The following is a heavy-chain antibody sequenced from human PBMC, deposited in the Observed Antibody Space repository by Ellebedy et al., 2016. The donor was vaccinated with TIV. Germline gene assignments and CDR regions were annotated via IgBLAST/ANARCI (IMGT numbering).Heavy chain of an antibody. CDR2: IYYHGTA. D-gene: IGHD6-13*01. CDR1: GVSITNSY. Sequence: SETLSLTCNVSGVSITNSYWSWIRQTPGKGLEWIGHIYYHGTANYNPSLKSRVTISVDTSKNQFSLKLSSVTAADTAVYYCARHVRIVAAGTGFDYWGQGTLVTVSS. CDR3: ARHVRIVAAGTGFDY. V-gene: IGHV4-59*08. J-gene: IGHJ4*02.